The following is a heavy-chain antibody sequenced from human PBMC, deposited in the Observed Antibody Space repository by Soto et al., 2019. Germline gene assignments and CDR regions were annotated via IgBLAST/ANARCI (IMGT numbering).Heavy chain of an antibody. CDR3: ARDSTARQFDY. D-gene: IGHD5-18*01. CDR2: INHSGST. J-gene: IGHJ4*02. CDR1: GGSFSGYY. V-gene: IGHV4-34*01. Sequence: PSETLSLTCAVYGGSFSGYYWSWIRQPPGKGLEWIGEINHSGSTNYNPSLKSRVTISVDTSKNQFSLKLSSVTAADTAVYYCARDSTARQFDYWGQGTLVTVSS.